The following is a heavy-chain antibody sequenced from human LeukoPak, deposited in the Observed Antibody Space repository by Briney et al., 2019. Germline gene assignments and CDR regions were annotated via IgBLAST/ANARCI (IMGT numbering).Heavy chain of an antibody. CDR3: ARARLTGYFYAYFDY. CDR1: GGSISSSSYY. J-gene: IGHJ4*02. Sequence: SETLSLTCTVSGGSISSSSYYWAWIRQPPGKGLEWIGYIYYSGSTYYNPSLKSRVTISIDTSKNQFSLKLSSVTAADTAVYYCARARLTGYFYAYFDYWGQGTLVTVSS. D-gene: IGHD3-9*01. V-gene: IGHV4-30-4*08. CDR2: IYYSGST.